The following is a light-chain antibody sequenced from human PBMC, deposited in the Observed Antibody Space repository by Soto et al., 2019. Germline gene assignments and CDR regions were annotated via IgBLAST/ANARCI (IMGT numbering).Light chain of an antibody. Sequence: DIPMTQSPSSLSASVGDRVTITCQASQDISNYLNWYQQKPGKAPQLLIFDASNVETGVPSRFSGSGSGTDFTFTIHSLQPEDAATYYCQQYEDLPLTFGGGTK. CDR3: QQYEDLPLT. CDR2: DAS. J-gene: IGKJ4*01. V-gene: IGKV1-33*01. CDR1: QDISNY.